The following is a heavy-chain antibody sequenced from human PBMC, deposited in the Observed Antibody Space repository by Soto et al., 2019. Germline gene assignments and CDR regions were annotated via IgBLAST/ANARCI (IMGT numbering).Heavy chain of an antibody. V-gene: IGHV1-2*02. D-gene: IGHD6-25*01. J-gene: IGHJ2*01. CDR2: INPHTGDT. CDR1: GYPLTDFY. CDR3: AREGGAAPGARREWYLDL. Sequence: QVQLVQSGAEVKKPGASVTVSCKTSGYPLTDFYIHWVRQAPGQGLEWMAWINPHTGDTNTALKFQGRVTMTRDTSINTAFMELTRLSSDDTDVYYCAREGGAAPGARREWYLDLWGQGTLVSVSS.